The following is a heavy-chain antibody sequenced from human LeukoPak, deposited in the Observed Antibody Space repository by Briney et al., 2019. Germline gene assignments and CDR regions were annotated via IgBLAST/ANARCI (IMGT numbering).Heavy chain of an antibody. CDR2: ISYDGSNK. CDR3: AREDLSLTGSLED. Sequence: PGRSLRLSCAASGFTFSSYAMHWVRQAPGKGLEWVAVISYDGSNKYYADSVKGRFTISRDNAKNSLYLQMNSLRAEDTAVYYCAREDLSLTGSLEDWGQGTLVTVSS. D-gene: IGHD1-14*01. V-gene: IGHV3-30-3*01. CDR1: GFTFSSYA. J-gene: IGHJ4*02.